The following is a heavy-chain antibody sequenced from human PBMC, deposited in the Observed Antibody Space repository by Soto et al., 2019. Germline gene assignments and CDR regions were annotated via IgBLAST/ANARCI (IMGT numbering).Heavy chain of an antibody. Sequence: QVQLVESGGGVVQPGRSLRLSCAASGFTFSSYAMHWVRQAPGKGLEWVAVISYDGSNKYYADSVKGQFTISRDNSKNTLYLQMNSLRAEDTAVYYCARDLSDFWSGYSYWGQGTLVTVSS. V-gene: IGHV3-30-3*01. CDR2: ISYDGSNK. CDR3: ARDLSDFWSGYSY. CDR1: GFTFSSYA. D-gene: IGHD3-3*01. J-gene: IGHJ4*02.